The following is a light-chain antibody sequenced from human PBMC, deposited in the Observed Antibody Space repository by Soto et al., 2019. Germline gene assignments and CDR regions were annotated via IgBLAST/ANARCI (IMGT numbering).Light chain of an antibody. Sequence: EIVLTQSPDTLSLSPGERATLSCRASQSVSRSYLAWYQQKPGQAPKLLLYGASSRATGISDRFSGSGSGTDFTLTISRMEPEDFAVYYCQQYGSSPLTFGGGTKVEIK. CDR1: QSVSRSY. V-gene: IGKV3-20*01. CDR2: GAS. J-gene: IGKJ4*01. CDR3: QQYGSSPLT.